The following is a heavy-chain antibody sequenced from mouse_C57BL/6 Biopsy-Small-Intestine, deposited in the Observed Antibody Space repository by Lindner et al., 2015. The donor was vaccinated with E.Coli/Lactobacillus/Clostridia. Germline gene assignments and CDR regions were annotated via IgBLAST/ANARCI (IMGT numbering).Heavy chain of an antibody. CDR1: GFNIKDDY. CDR2: IDPANGDT. V-gene: IGHV14-3*02. Sequence: QLQESGAELVRPGASVKLSCTASGFNIKDDYIHWLKERPEQGLEWIGKIDPANGDTKYGPKFQDKATITADTSSNTAYLQLSSLTSEDTAVYYCARDSYWFTYWGQGTLVTVSA. CDR3: ARDSYWFTY. J-gene: IGHJ3*01. D-gene: IGHD1-1*01.